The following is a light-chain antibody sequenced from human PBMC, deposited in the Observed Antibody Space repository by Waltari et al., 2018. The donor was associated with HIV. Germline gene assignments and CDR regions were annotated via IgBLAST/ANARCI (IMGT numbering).Light chain of an antibody. CDR1: RPHIGRNY. CDR3: AAWDDSLSVYV. CDR2: RNN. Sequence: QSVLTQPPSASGTPGQRVTISCSVSRPHIGRNYVYWYQQPPGTAPTLLIYRNNQRPSGVPDRFSGSTSGTSASLAISGLRSEDEADYFCAAWDDSLSVYVFGTGTKVTVL. J-gene: IGLJ1*01. V-gene: IGLV1-47*01.